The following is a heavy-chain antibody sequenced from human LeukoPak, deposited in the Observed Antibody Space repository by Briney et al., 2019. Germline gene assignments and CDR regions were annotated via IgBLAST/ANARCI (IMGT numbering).Heavy chain of an antibody. CDR1: GGTFSSYA. J-gene: IGHJ4*02. CDR2: IIPIFGTA. Sequence: GASVKVSCKASGGTFSSYAISWVRQAPGQGLEWMGGIIPIFGTANYAQKFQGRVTITADGSTSTAYMELSSLRSEDTAVYYCARDNSSLRYFDWPLDYWGQGTLVTVSS. V-gene: IGHV1-69*13. D-gene: IGHD3-9*01. CDR3: ARDNSSLRYFDWPLDY.